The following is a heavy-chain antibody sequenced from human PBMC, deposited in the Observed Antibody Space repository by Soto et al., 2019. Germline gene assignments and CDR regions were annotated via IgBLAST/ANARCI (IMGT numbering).Heavy chain of an antibody. J-gene: IGHJ6*02. CDR1: GFTFSSYE. CDR3: TRDPAIYSGKFDYGLDV. Sequence: EVQLVEAGGGLVQAGGSLRLFCAVSGFTFSSYEMNWVRQAPGKGLEWVSYIGTSGKTIYYADPVRGRFTISRDNAKNSLYLQMNSLRAEDTAVYFSTRDPAIYSGKFDYGLDVWGRGTTVTVSS. D-gene: IGHD4-4*01. V-gene: IGHV3-48*03. CDR2: IGTSGKTI.